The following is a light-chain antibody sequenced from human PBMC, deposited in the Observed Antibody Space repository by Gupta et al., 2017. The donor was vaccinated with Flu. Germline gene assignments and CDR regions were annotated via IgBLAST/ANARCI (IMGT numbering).Light chain of an antibody. CDR2: DAS. Sequence: EIVLTQSPATLSLSPWERATLSCRASQSVSSYLAWYQQKPGQAPRLLIYDASNRATGIPARFSGSGSGTDFTLTISSLEPEDFAVYYCQQRSNWLLFTFGPGTKVDIK. CDR1: QSVSSY. V-gene: IGKV3-11*01. J-gene: IGKJ3*01. CDR3: QQRSNWLLFT.